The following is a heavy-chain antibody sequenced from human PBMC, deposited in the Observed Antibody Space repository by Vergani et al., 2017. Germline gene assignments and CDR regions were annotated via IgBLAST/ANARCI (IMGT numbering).Heavy chain of an antibody. V-gene: IGHV3-11*01. CDR1: GFFFSDYY. D-gene: IGHD1-26*01. CDR3: VKDAGSYENFFDS. J-gene: IGHJ4*02. Sequence: QVQLVESGGGLVKPGGSLRLSCTASGFFFSDYYMSWLRQAPGKGLEWISYIASSDTTVYYADSVKGRFTISRDNAKNSLYLEMNSLRPEDTATYYCVKDAGSYENFFDSWGQGTLVTVSS. CDR2: IASSDTTV.